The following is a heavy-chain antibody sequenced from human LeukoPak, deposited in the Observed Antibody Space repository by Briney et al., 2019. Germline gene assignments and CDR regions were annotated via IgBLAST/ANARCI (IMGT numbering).Heavy chain of an antibody. CDR2: ISAYNGNT. D-gene: IGHD3-9*01. J-gene: IGHJ4*02. V-gene: IGHV1-18*01. CDR1: GYTFTSYG. Sequence: GASVKVSCKASGYTFTSYGISWVRQAPGQGLEWMGWISAYNGNTNYAQKLQGRVTMTTDTSTSTAYMELRSLRSDDTAVYYCARAEPVYYDILTGYYRQAVLDYWGQGTLVTVSS. CDR3: ARAEPVYYDILTGYYRQAVLDY.